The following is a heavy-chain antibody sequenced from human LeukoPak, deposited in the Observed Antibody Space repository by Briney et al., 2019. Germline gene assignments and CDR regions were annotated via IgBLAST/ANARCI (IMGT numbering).Heavy chain of an antibody. Sequence: PETLSLTCAVYGGSFSGYYWNWIRQSPGKGLEWIGEIDHNGSTKYNASLKSRIIMSVDKSKNQFSLKLKSLSAADTAIYYCAARKFNYGFRTPFDYWGQGTLVTVSS. J-gene: IGHJ4*02. CDR1: GGSFSGYY. D-gene: IGHD3-16*01. CDR2: IDHNGST. V-gene: IGHV4-34*01. CDR3: AARKFNYGFRTPFDY.